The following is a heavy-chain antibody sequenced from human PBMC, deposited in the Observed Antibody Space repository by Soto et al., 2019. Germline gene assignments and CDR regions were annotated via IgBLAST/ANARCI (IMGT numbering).Heavy chain of an antibody. V-gene: IGHV3-11*01. CDR2: ISGTAGTI. D-gene: IGHD3-10*01. CDR1: GITFSDHY. Sequence: QVQLVESGGGLVKPGGSLRLSCEASGITFSDHYMTWIRQAPGKGLEWISYISGTAGTIYYADSVKGRFTISRDNAKNSLLLQLTSLTAEDTAVYYCARAPYYGSGTYYYYALDVWGQGTTDTVSS. CDR3: ARAPYYGSGTYYYYALDV. J-gene: IGHJ6*02.